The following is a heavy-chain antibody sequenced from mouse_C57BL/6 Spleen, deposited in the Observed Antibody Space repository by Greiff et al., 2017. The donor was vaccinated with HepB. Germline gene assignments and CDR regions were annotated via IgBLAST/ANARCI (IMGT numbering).Heavy chain of an antibody. D-gene: IGHD1-1*01. CDR2: ISSGSSTI. Sequence: EVKLMESGGGLVKPGGSLKLSCAASGFTFSDYGMHWVRQAPEKGLEWVAYISSGSSTIYYADTVKGRFTISRDNAKNTLFLQMTSLRSEDTAMYYCARRITTVVARRDYAMDYWGQGTSVTVSS. V-gene: IGHV5-17*01. J-gene: IGHJ4*01. CDR1: GFTFSDYG. CDR3: ARRITTVVARRDYAMDY.